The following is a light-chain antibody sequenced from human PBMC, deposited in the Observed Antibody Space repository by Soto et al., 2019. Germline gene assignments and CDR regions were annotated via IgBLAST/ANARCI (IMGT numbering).Light chain of an antibody. V-gene: IGKV1-5*03. J-gene: IGKJ2*01. CDR3: QQYNTYS. CDR2: KTS. CDR1: QSLNSW. Sequence: DIQMTQSPSTLSASVGDRVSITCWASQSLNSWLAWYQQKPGKAPKLLIYKTSTLESGVPSRFSGSGSGTEFTLTICNLQPDDFATYYCQQYNTYSFGQGTKLEIK.